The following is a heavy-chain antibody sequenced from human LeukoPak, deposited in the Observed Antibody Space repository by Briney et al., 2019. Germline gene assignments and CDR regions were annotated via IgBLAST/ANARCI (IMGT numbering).Heavy chain of an antibody. D-gene: IGHD5-18*01. V-gene: IGHV4-34*01. CDR3: ARVRRGYSYVPYYYYGMDV. CDR1: GGSFSGYY. CDR2: INHSGST. Sequence: SETLSLTCAVYGGSFSGYYWSWIRHPPGKGLEWIGEINHSGSTNYNPSLKSRVTISVDTSKNQLSLKMSSVAAADTAVYYCARVRRGYSYVPYYYYGMDVWGQGTTVTVSS. J-gene: IGHJ6*02.